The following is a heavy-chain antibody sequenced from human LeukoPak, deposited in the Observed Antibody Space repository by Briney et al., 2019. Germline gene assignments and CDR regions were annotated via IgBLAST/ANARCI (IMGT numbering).Heavy chain of an antibody. V-gene: IGHV1-8*01. J-gene: IGHJ5*02. Sequence: GASVKVSCKASGYTLTSYDINWVRQATGQGLEWMGWMNPNSSNTAYAQKLQGRVTMTTDTSTSTAYMDLRSLRSDDTALYYCATSITMVRGVIISGDWFDPWGQGTLVTVSS. CDR3: ATSITMVRGVIISGDWFDP. CDR2: MNPNSSNT. D-gene: IGHD3-10*01. CDR1: GYTLTSYD.